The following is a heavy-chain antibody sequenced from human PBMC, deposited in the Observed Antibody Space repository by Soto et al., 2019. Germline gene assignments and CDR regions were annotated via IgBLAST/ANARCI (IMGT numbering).Heavy chain of an antibody. CDR3: VGGNNEVDGD. CDR2: IYSGGNK. CDR1: GCSVSRSY. D-gene: IGHD3-16*01. Sequence: EVQLVESGGDLVQPGGSLRLSCAASGCSVSRSYMSWVRQAPGKGLEWVSLIYSGGNKDYADSVKGRFTISRDHSNNTVYLQMNSLRVDDTAVYYCVGGNNEVDGDWGQGTLVTVSS. J-gene: IGHJ4*02. V-gene: IGHV3-66*01.